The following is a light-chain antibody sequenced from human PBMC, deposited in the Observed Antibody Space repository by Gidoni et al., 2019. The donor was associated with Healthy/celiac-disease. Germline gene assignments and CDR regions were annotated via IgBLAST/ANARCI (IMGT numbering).Light chain of an antibody. CDR2: GNS. CDR3: QSYDSSLSDWV. CDR1: SSNIGTGYD. V-gene: IGLV1-40*01. Sequence: QSVLTQPPSVSGAPGQRGTIPCTGRSSNIGTGYDVHWYQHLPGTAPKLLIYGNSNRPAGVPDRFSGSKSGTSASLAITGLQAEDEADYYCQSYDSSLSDWVFGGGTKLTVL. J-gene: IGLJ3*02.